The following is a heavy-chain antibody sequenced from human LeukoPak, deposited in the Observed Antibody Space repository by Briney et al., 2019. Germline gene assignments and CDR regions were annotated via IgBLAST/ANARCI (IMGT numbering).Heavy chain of an antibody. CDR2: IYTTGST. CDR1: GDSISSGTYY. CDR3: AREAPKGYYGSGSQGFDP. J-gene: IGHJ5*02. V-gene: IGHV4-61*02. Sequence: SETLSLTCTVSGDSISSGTYYWSWIRQPAGQGLEWIGRIYTTGSTNYNPSLKGRVTISVDTSKNQFSLKLSSVTAADTAVYHCAREAPKGYYGSGSQGFDPWGQGTLVTVSS. D-gene: IGHD3-10*01.